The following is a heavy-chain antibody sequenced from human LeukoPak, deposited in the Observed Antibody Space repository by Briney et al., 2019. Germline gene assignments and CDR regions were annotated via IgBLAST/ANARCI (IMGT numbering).Heavy chain of an antibody. D-gene: IGHD3-10*01. J-gene: IGHJ3*02. CDR3: ARDLSMDDAFDI. Sequence: GGSLRLSCAASGFTFSSYCMNWVRQAPGKGLEWVSSISNSSSYIYYADSVKGRFTISRDNAKNSLYLQMNSLRAEDTAVYYCARDLSMDDAFDIWGQGTMVTVSS. CDR1: GFTFSSYC. CDR2: ISNSSSYI. V-gene: IGHV3-21*01.